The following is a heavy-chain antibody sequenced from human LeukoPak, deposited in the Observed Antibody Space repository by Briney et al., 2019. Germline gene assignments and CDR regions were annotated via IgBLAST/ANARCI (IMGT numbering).Heavy chain of an antibody. D-gene: IGHD6-19*01. V-gene: IGHV4-34*01. J-gene: IGHJ3*02. Sequence: PSETLSLTCAVYGGSFSGYYWSWIRQPPGKGLDWIGEINHIGSTNYNPSLKSRVTISVDTSKNQFSLKLSSVTPADTAVYYCARTEWLVRGENAFDIWGQGTMVTVSS. CDR2: INHIGST. CDR3: ARTEWLVRGENAFDI. CDR1: GGSFSGYY.